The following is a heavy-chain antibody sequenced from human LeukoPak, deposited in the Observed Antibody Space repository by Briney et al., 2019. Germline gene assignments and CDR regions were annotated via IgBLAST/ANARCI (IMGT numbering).Heavy chain of an antibody. CDR3: AKDRVPDGRYSVDY. CDR2: IIGNAADT. V-gene: IGHV3-23*01. D-gene: IGHD3-16*02. J-gene: IGHJ4*02. Sequence: GGSLRLSCTASGFTFSTYAMNWVRQAPGKGLEWVSVIIGNAADTAYAASVKGRFTISRDNSKNTLYLQMNSLRVEDTAVYYCAKDRVPDGRYSVDYWGQGTLVTVSS. CDR1: GFTFSTYA.